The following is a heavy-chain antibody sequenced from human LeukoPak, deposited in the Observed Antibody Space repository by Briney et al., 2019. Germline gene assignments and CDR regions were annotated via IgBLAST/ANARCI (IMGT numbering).Heavy chain of an antibody. J-gene: IGHJ4*02. V-gene: IGHV3-48*04. CDR3: ARAMSTFGGVRNYFDS. D-gene: IGHD3-16*01. CDR2: VSISSGTI. CDR1: GFTFSGHN. Sequence: PGGSLRLSCAASGFTFSGHNMNWVRQAPGKGLEWISFVSISSGTIYYADSVNGRFRISRDNAKSSLDLEMNSLRAEDTAVYYCARAMSTFGGVRNYFDSWGQGTLLTVSS.